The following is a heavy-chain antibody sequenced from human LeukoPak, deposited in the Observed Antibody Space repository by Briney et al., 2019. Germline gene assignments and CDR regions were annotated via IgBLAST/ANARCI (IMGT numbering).Heavy chain of an antibody. J-gene: IGHJ4*02. CDR3: ARTSPTVGATAYYFDY. CDR1: GFSLSTSGMC. Sequence: SGPTLVNPTQTLTLTCTFSGFSLSTSGMCVSWIRQPPGKALEWLARIDWDDDKYYSTSLKARLTISKDTSKNQVVLTMTNMDPVDTATYYCARTSPTVGATAYYFDYWGQGILVTVSS. D-gene: IGHD1-26*01. V-gene: IGHV2-70*11. CDR2: IDWDDDK.